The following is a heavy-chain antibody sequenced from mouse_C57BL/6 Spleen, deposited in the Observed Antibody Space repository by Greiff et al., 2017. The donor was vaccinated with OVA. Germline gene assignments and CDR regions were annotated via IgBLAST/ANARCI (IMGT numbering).Heavy chain of an antibody. CDR3: ARSFDSSGYLFDY. Sequence: VQLQQSGPVLVKPGASVKMSCKASGYTFTDYYMNWVKQSHGKSLEWIGVLNPYNGGTSYNQKFKGKATLTVDKSSSTAYMELNSLTSEDSAVYYCARSFDSSGYLFDYWGQGTTLTVSS. V-gene: IGHV1-19*01. D-gene: IGHD3-2*02. CDR2: LNPYNGGT. J-gene: IGHJ2*01. CDR1: GYTFTDYY.